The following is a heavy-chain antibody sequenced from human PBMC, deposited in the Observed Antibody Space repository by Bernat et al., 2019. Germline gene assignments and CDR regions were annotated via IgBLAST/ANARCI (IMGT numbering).Heavy chain of an antibody. CDR2: FSGSGGST. CDR1: GFTFSSYA. CDR3: AKDVTAMVNLYFDY. D-gene: IGHD5-18*01. Sequence: EVQLLESGGGLVQPGGSLRLSYAASGFTFSSYAMGWVRQAPGKGREWVSAFSGSGGSTYYADSVKGRFTISRDNSKNTLYLQMNSLRAEDTAVYYCAKDVTAMVNLYFDYWGQGTLVTVSS. J-gene: IGHJ4*02. V-gene: IGHV3-23*01.